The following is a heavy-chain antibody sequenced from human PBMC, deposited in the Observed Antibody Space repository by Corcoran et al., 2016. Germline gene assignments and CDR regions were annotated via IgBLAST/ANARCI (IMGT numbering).Heavy chain of an antibody. CDR3: ARADYDYVWGSFPKYYFDY. Sequence: QLQLQESGPGLVKPSETLSLTCTVSGGSISSSSYYWGWIRQPPGKGLEWIGSIYYSGSTYYNPSLKSRVTISVDTSKNQFSRKLSSVTAADTAVYYCARADYDYVWGSFPKYYFDYWGQGTLVTVSS. CDR1: GGSISSSSYY. CDR2: IYYSGST. J-gene: IGHJ4*02. V-gene: IGHV4-39*07. D-gene: IGHD3-16*01.